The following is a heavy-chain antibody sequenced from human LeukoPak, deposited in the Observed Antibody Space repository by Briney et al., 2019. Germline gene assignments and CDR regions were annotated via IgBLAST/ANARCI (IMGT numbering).Heavy chain of an antibody. D-gene: IGHD5-18*01. CDR2: MNPNSGNT. V-gene: IGHV1-8*01. Sequence: ASVKVSCKASGYTFTSYDINWVRQATGQGLEWMGWMNPNSGNTGYAQKFQGRVTMTRNTSISTAYMELSSLRSEDTAVYYCARGDTAMVPNYYYGMDVWGQGTTVTVSS. J-gene: IGHJ6*02. CDR3: ARGDTAMVPNYYYGMDV. CDR1: GYTFTSYD.